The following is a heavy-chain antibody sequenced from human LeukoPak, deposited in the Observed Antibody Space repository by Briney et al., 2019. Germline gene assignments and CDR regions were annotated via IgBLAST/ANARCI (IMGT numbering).Heavy chain of an antibody. J-gene: IGHJ4*02. V-gene: IGHV4-59*01. CDR1: GGSISTYY. CDR3: ARGGGYASPIGY. CDR2: IYHSGST. D-gene: IGHD5-12*01. Sequence: SETLSLTCTLSGGSISTYYWSWIRQPPGKGLEWIGYIYHSGSTNHNPSLKSRVTISVDTSKNQFSLRLSSVTAADTAVYYCARGGGYASPIGYWGQGALVTVSS.